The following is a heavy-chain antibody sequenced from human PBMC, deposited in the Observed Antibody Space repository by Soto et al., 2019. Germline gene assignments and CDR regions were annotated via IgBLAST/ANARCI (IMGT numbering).Heavy chain of an antibody. CDR1: GDSISSGDSY. CDR3: AREGRWLPIDY. Sequence: QVQLQESGPGLVKPSQTLSLTCTVSGDSISSGDSYWSWIRQPPGKGLEWIGYIFYSGNTYYNPSIESRVTMSVDTSKSQFSLKLSSVTAADTAVYYCAREGRWLPIDYWGQGTLVTVSS. J-gene: IGHJ4*02. CDR2: IFYSGNT. D-gene: IGHD3-10*01. V-gene: IGHV4-30-4*01.